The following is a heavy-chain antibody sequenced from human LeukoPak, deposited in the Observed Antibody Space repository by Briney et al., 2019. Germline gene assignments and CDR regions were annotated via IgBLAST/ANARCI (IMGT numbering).Heavy chain of an antibody. J-gene: IGHJ3*02. Sequence: RASVKVSCKTSGYTFTGYYMHWVRQAPGQGLEWMGWINPNSGGTNYAQKFQGRVTMTREVSISTAYMELSSLTYDDTVVYYCARGVLLQGRGAFDIWGQGSLVTVSS. CDR3: ARGVLLQGRGAFDI. CDR2: INPNSGGT. CDR1: GYTFTGYY. V-gene: IGHV1-2*02. D-gene: IGHD3-16*01.